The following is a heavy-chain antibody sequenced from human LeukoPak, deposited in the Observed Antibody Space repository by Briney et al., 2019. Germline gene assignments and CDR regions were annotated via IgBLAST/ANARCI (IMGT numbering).Heavy chain of an antibody. Sequence: QTGGTLRLSCAASGFPVSRNYMSWVRQAPGKGLEWVSVIYSGGDTDYADSVKGRFTISRDNSKNMLYLQMNSLRVEDTAVYYCARWPTIFGGWGQGTLVIVSS. V-gene: IGHV3-66*01. CDR2: IYSGGDT. CDR1: GFPVSRNY. CDR3: ARWPTIFGG. J-gene: IGHJ4*02. D-gene: IGHD3-3*01.